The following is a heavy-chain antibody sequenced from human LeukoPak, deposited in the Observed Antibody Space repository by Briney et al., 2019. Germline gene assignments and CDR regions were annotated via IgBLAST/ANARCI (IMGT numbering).Heavy chain of an antibody. CDR1: GFTFSGYY. CDR2: ISSTASMI. V-gene: IGHV3-11*01. D-gene: IGHD5-12*01. Sequence: SGGSLRLSCAASGFTFSGYYMSWIRQAPGKGLEWVSYISSTASMIYYADSVKGRFTISRDNAKSSLYLQMNSLRAEDTAVYYCARESGHSFNLWGQGTLVTVSS. CDR3: ARESGHSFNL. J-gene: IGHJ5*02.